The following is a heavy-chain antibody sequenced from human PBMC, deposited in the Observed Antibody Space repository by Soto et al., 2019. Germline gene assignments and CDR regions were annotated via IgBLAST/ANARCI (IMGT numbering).Heavy chain of an antibody. V-gene: IGHV3-23*01. CDR2: ISGSGGST. CDR1: GFTFSSYA. Sequence: GGSLRLSCAASGFTFSSYAMSWVRQAPGKGLEWVSAISGSGGSTYYADSVKGRFTISRDNSKNTLYLQMNSLRVEDTAMYYCAKARCSTTNCYVPDYWGQGTLVTISS. D-gene: IGHD2-2*01. J-gene: IGHJ4*02. CDR3: AKARCSTTNCYVPDY.